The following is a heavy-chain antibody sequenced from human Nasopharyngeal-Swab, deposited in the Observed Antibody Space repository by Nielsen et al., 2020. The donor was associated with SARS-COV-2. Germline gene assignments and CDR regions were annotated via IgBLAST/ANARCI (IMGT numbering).Heavy chain of an antibody. CDR2: VSTGGDYI. V-gene: IGHV3-21*01. J-gene: IGHJ4*02. CDR1: GFTFRFYT. Sequence: GGSLRLSCAASGFTFRFYTMHWVRQAPGTGLEWVSSVSTGGDYIHYADLVQGRFAISRDNAKDSLYLQMNSLRAEDTAIYYCARDRSGFGFDFWGQGALVTVSP. CDR3: ARDRSGFGFDF. D-gene: IGHD3-3*01.